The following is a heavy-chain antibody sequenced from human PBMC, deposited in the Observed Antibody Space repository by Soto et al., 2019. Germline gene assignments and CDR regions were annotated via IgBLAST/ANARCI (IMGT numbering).Heavy chain of an antibody. CDR3: ARGSSIAGLYYGMDV. Sequence: QGPLEEAGPGTVKPFKTLSPTRTVACGFISRGCYYWTLIRQPPREGLGGIGYNYYSGITYYNPSLKSRVTISLDTSKNQFSLKLSSVTAAETAVYYCARGSSIAGLYYGMDVWGQGTTVTVSS. J-gene: IGHJ6*02. CDR2: NYYSGIT. V-gene: IGHV4-31*03. CDR1: CGFISRGCYY. D-gene: IGHD6-6*01.